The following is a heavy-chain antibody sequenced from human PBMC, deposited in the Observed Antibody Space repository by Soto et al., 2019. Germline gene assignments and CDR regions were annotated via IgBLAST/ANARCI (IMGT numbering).Heavy chain of an antibody. V-gene: IGHV4-31*03. Sequence: QVQLQESGPGLVKPSQTLSLTCTVSGGSISSGGYYWSWIRQHPGKGLEWIGYIYYSGSTYYNPSLKSRVTISVDTSKNQFSLKLSSVTAADTAVYYCARDMVVSAATTYYYYGMDVWGQGTTVTVSS. J-gene: IGHJ6*02. CDR2: IYYSGST. D-gene: IGHD2-2*01. CDR1: GGSISSGGYY. CDR3: ARDMVVSAATTYYYYGMDV.